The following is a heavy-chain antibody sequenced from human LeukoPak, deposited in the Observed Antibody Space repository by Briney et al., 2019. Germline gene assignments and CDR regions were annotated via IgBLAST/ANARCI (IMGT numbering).Heavy chain of an antibody. CDR2: LYYNGRT. Sequence: SETLSLTCTVSGGAISSSSYYWGWIRQSPGEGLEWIGSLYYNGRTYYNPSLKSRVTMSVATSKNQFSLKLTSVTAADTATYYCTGTPPATHYDFWSGSYTGWFDPWGQGTLVTVSS. D-gene: IGHD3-3*01. V-gene: IGHV4-39*01. CDR3: TGTPPATHYDFWSGSYTGWFDP. CDR1: GGAISSSSYY. J-gene: IGHJ5*02.